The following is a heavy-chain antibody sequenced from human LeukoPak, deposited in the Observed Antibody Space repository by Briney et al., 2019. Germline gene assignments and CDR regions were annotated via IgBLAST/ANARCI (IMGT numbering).Heavy chain of an antibody. J-gene: IGHJ5*02. CDR3: ARGTVSSIAARPPNWFDP. Sequence: PGGSLRLSCAASGFTFSRYSMNWVRQAPGKGLEWVSYISSGSSTIYYADSVKGRFTISRDNAKNSLYLQMNSLRAEDTAVYYCARGTVSSIAARPPNWFDPWGQGTLVTVSS. CDR2: ISSGSSTI. V-gene: IGHV3-48*04. D-gene: IGHD6-6*01. CDR1: GFTFSRYS.